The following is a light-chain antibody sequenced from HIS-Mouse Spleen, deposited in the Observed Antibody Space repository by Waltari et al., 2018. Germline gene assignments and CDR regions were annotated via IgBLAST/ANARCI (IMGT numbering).Light chain of an antibody. CDR1: QSVLSSSNNKNN. CDR3: QQYYSTPYT. V-gene: IGKV4-1*01. J-gene: IGKJ2*01. Sequence: DIVMTQSPDSLAVSLGERATTNSKSSQSVLSSSNNKNNLAWYKQKPGQPPKLPIYWASTRESGVPDRFSGSGSGTDFTLTISSLQAEDVAVYYCQQYYSTPYTFGQGTKLEIK. CDR2: WAS.